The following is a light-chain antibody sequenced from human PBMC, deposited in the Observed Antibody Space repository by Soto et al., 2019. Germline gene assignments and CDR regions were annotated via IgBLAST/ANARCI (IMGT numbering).Light chain of an antibody. J-gene: IGKJ2*01. CDR3: QQYYSAPHT. Sequence: DIGMTQSPDSLAVSLGERATINCKSSQSVLYSSNNKNYLAWYQQKAGQPPKVLINWASTRESGVPDRFSGSESGTDFTLTISSLQAEDVAVYYCQQYYSAPHTFGQGTKLEIK. CDR1: QSVLYSSNNKNY. V-gene: IGKV4-1*01. CDR2: WAS.